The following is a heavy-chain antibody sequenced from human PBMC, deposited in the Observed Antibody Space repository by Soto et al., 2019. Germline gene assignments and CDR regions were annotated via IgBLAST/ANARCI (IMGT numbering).Heavy chain of an antibody. J-gene: IGHJ6*02. CDR3: ARDQTGDYYYYGMDV. Sequence: HPGGSLRLSCAASGFTFSSYGMHWVRQAPGKGLEWVAVIWYDGSNKYYADSVKGRFTISRDNSKNTLYLQMNSLRAEDTAVYYCARDQTGDYYYYGMDVWGQGTTVTVSS. CDR2: IWYDGSNK. D-gene: IGHD7-27*01. CDR1: GFTFSSYG. V-gene: IGHV3-33*01.